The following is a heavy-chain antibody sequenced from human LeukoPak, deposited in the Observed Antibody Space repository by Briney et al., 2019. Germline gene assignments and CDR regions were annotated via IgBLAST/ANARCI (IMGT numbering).Heavy chain of an antibody. CDR2: LSSTSSYT. V-gene: IGHV3-11*05. Sequence: GGSLRLSCAASGFIFSDYYMSWLRQAPGKGLEWFSYLSSTSSYTAYADSVKGRFTISRDNAKNSLYLQMNSLRAEDTAVYFCAKATNTATGTPTLAIDYWGQGTLVTVSS. D-gene: IGHD6-13*01. CDR3: AKATNTATGTPTLAIDY. CDR1: GFIFSDYY. J-gene: IGHJ4*02.